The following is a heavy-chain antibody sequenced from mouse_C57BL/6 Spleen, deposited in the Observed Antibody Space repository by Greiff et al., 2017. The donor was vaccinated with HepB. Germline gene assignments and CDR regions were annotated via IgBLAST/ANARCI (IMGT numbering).Heavy chain of an antibody. CDR3: ARDGGDGYYLAWFAY. V-gene: IGHV1-26*01. D-gene: IGHD2-3*01. CDR1: GYTFTDYY. Sequence: VQLQQSGPELVKPGASVKISCKASGYTFTDYYMNWVKQSHGKSLEWIGDINPNNGGTSYNQKFKGKATLTVDKSSSTAYMELRSLTSEDSAVYYCARDGGDGYYLAWFAYWGQGTLVTVSA. CDR2: INPNNGGT. J-gene: IGHJ3*01.